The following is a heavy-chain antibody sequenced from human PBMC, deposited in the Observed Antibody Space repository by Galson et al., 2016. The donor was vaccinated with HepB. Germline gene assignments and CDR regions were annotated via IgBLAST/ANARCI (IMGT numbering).Heavy chain of an antibody. V-gene: IGHV2-70*17. CDR3: ARADYTIHYFGMDV. D-gene: IGHD3-3*01. CDR2: IDWDDDK. J-gene: IGHJ6*02. CDR1: GFSLTTTGVC. Sequence: PALVKPTQTLTLTCSFSGFSLTTTGVCVNWIRQPPGKALEWLARIDWDDDKFYSTSLKTRLTISKDTSKNQVVLTMTNMDPVDTATYFCARADYTIHYFGMDVWGQGTTVTVSS.